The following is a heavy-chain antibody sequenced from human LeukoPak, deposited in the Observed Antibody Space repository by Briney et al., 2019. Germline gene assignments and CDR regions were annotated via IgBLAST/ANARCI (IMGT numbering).Heavy chain of an antibody. D-gene: IGHD5-24*01. Sequence: GGSLRLSCAASGFTFSDYSMNWVRQAPGKGLEWISYVGISSGNTKYADSVKGRFTISGDKAKNSLYLQMNSLRVEDTAVYYCARDYKYAFDNWGQGTLVTVSS. J-gene: IGHJ4*02. V-gene: IGHV3-48*01. CDR1: GFTFSDYS. CDR2: VGISSGNT. CDR3: ARDYKYAFDN.